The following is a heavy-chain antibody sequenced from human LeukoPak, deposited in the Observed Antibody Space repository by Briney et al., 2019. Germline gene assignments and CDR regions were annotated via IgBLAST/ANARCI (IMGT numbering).Heavy chain of an antibody. CDR1: GFTFSSYA. Sequence: GSLRLSCAASGFTFSSYAMHWVRQAPGKGLEYVSAISSNGGSTYYANSVKGRFTISRDNSKNTLYLQMGSLRPEDMAVYYCARDLDYWGQGTLVTVSS. CDR2: ISSNGGST. CDR3: ARDLDY. V-gene: IGHV3-64*01. J-gene: IGHJ4*02.